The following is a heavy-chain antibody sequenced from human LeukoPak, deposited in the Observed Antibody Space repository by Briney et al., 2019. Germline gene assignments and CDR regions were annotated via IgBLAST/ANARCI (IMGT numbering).Heavy chain of an antibody. J-gene: IGHJ5*02. V-gene: IGHV3-7*03. Sequence: GGSLRLSCAASGFTFSSYWMSWVRQAPGKGLEWVANIKQDGSEKYYVDSVKGRFTISRDNAKNSLYLQMNSLRAEDTAVYYCARIAVAGTVWFDPWGQGTLVTVSS. D-gene: IGHD6-19*01. CDR3: ARIAVAGTVWFDP. CDR1: GFTFSSYW. CDR2: IKQDGSEK.